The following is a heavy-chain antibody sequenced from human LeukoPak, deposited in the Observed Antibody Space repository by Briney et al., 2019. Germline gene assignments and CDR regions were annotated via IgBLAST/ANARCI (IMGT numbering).Heavy chain of an antibody. Sequence: GGSLRLSCTASGFTFSSAWMSWVRQAPGKGLEWVGRIKSRPDGGTIDYAAPVKGRFTISRDDSKTTLYLQMNSLKTEDTAMYYCTSDGGILVRPLFDYWGQGTLVTVSS. CDR1: GFTFSSAW. CDR3: TSDGGILVRPLFDY. J-gene: IGHJ4*02. D-gene: IGHD1-26*01. CDR2: IKSRPDGGTI. V-gene: IGHV3-15*01.